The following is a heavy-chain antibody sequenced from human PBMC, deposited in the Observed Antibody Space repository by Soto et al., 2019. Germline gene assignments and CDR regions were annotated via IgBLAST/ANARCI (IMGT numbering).Heavy chain of an antibody. CDR1: GYTFTSYG. CDR3: ASDSGARPEYFQD. V-gene: IGHV1-18*01. Sequence: QVQVVQSGAEVKKPGASVKVSCKASGYTFTSYGISWVRQAHGQGLEWVGWISPVTANAKYSQKSQGSVTMTTDTSTSTAYMEMRSLRSDDTAMYYCASDSGARPEYFQDWGHGTLVTVSS. D-gene: IGHD4-17*01. CDR2: ISPVTANA. J-gene: IGHJ1*01.